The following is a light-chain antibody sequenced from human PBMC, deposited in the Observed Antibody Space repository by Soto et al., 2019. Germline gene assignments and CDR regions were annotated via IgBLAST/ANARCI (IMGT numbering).Light chain of an antibody. Sequence: QSALTQPRSVSGSPGQSVTISCTGTSSDIGSYNYVSWYQQHPGKAPKVLIYGVNKRPSGVPDRFSGSKSGNTASLTISGLQAGDEADYYCCSYAGTYTVIFGGGTKVTVL. J-gene: IGLJ2*01. CDR2: GVN. CDR1: SSDIGSYNY. V-gene: IGLV2-11*01. CDR3: CSYAGTYTVI.